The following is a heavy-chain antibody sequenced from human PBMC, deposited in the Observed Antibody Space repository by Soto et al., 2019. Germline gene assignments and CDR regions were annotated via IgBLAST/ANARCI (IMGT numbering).Heavy chain of an antibody. D-gene: IGHD3-3*01. Sequence: PLETLALTCAFSGESISSGFYCWGWLRPPPGKGLEWIGSIYHSGSTYYNPSLKSRVSMSVDTSKNQLSLKLSSVTAADTAVYYCARYGNSYSATFFAKWGQGTRVTVSS. CDR1: GESISSGFY. V-gene: IGHV4-38-2*01. J-gene: IGHJ4*02. CDR2: IYHSGST. CDR3: ARYGNSYSATFFAK.